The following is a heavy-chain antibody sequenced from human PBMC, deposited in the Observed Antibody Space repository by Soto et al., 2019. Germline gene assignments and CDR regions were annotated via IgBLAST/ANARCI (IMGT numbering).Heavy chain of an antibody. Sequence: GASVKVSCKASGYAFTSYAMHRVRKAPGQRLEWMGWINAGNGNTKYSQKFQGRVTITRDTSASTAYMELSSLRSEDTAVYYCARSIVVVTSFDYWGQGTPVTVSS. D-gene: IGHD3-22*01. V-gene: IGHV1-3*01. CDR2: INAGNGNT. CDR3: ARSIVVVTSFDY. CDR1: GYAFTSYA. J-gene: IGHJ4*02.